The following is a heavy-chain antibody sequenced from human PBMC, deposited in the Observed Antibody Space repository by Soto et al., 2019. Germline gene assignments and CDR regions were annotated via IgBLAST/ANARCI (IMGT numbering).Heavy chain of an antibody. CDR1: GFTFSSYS. CDR3: ARETQPMVRGVNWFDP. J-gene: IGHJ5*02. Sequence: GGSLRLSCAASGFTFSSYSMNWVRQAPGKGLEWVSYISSSSSTIYYADSVKGRFTISRDNAKNSLYLQMNSLRAEDTAVYYCARETQPMVRGVNWFDPWGQGTLVTVSS. D-gene: IGHD3-10*01. V-gene: IGHV3-48*01. CDR2: ISSSSSTI.